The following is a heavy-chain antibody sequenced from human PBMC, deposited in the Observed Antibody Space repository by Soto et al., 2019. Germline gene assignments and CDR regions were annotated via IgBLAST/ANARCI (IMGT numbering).Heavy chain of an antibody. CDR1: GITFSSYA. D-gene: IGHD2-21*02. CDR2: IDGNSGTGT. V-gene: IGHV3-23*01. Sequence: GGSLRLSCAASGITFSSYATSWVRQAPGKGLEWVSSIDGNSGTGTYYADSVKGRFTISRDNSKNTLYLQMDSLRAEDTAVYYCGSRLTDFYDYWGQGTRVTVSS. J-gene: IGHJ4*02. CDR3: GSRLTDFYDY.